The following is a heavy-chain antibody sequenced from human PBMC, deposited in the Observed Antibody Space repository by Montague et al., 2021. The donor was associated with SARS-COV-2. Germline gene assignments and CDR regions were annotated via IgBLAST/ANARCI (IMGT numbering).Heavy chain of an antibody. J-gene: IGHJ4*02. D-gene: IGHD3-22*01. CDR1: GYSFTKYW. Sequence: QPGTEVKKPGESLKISCNGSGYSFTKYWIGWVRQMPGKGLEWMGIIYPGDSDSRYSPSFQGQVTISADKSISTAYLQWSSLEASDTAMYYCARRGFDTSGYYSYFDYWGQGTLVTVSS. V-gene: IGHV5-51*01. CDR2: IYPGDSDS. CDR3: ARRGFDTSGYYSYFDY.